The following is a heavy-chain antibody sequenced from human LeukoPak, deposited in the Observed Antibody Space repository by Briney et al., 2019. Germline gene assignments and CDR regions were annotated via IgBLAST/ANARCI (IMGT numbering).Heavy chain of an antibody. Sequence: GSLRLSCAASGFTVSSNYMSWIRQPPGKGLEWIGEINHSGSTNYNPSLKSRVTISVDTSKNQFSLKLSSVTAADTAVYYCARGGRYQRYWGQGTLVTVSS. J-gene: IGHJ4*02. D-gene: IGHD2-2*01. V-gene: IGHV4-34*01. CDR3: ARGGRYQRY. CDR1: GFTVSSNY. CDR2: INHSGST.